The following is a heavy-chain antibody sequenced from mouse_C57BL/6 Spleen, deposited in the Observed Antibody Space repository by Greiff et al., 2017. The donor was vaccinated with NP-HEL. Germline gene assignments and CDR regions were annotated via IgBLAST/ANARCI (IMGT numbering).Heavy chain of an antibody. CDR3: ARGSYISYYFDY. Sequence: VQLQQSGAELVRPGTSVKLSCKASGYTFTSYWMHWVKQRPGQGLEWIGVIDPSDSYTNYNQKFKGKATLTVDTSSSTAYMQLSSLTSEDSAVYYCARGSYISYYFDYWGQGTTLTVSS. CDR1: GYTFTSYW. D-gene: IGHD1-3*01. CDR2: IDPSDSYT. J-gene: IGHJ2*01. V-gene: IGHV1-59*01.